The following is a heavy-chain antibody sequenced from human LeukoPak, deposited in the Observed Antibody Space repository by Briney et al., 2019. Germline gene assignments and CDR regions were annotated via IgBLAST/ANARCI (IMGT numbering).Heavy chain of an antibody. CDR2: IYTSGST. J-gene: IGHJ4*02. V-gene: IGHV4-4*07. CDR3: ASTQLLPPSLDY. Sequence: RPSETLSLTCTVSGGSISNYYWSWIRQPAGKGLEWIGRIYTSGSTNYNPSLKCRVTISVDTSKNQFSLKLSSVTAADTAVYYCASTQLLPPSLDYWGQGTLVTVSS. D-gene: IGHD2-2*01. CDR1: GGSISNYY.